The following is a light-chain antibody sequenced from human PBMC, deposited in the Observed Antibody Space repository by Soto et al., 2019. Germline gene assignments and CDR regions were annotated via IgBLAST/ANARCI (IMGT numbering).Light chain of an antibody. V-gene: IGKV4-1*01. Sequence: DIVMTQSPDSVAVSLGERATIDCKSSQTLLYSSSNRNYLAWYQQKPGQPPKLLIYWASTRESGVPDRFSGSGSGTDFTLTISSLQAEDVAVYYCQQYHSTPLTFGGGTKVDI. J-gene: IGKJ4*01. CDR2: WAS. CDR3: QQYHSTPLT. CDR1: QTLLYSSSNRNY.